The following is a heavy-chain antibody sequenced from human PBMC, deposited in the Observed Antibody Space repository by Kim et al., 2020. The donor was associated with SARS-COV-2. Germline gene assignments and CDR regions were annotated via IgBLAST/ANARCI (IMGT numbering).Heavy chain of an antibody. J-gene: IGHJ4*02. CDR2: MYHDGRA. V-gene: IGHV4-4*02. CDR1: GCSIISCYW. CDR3: ASNHWSPFES. Sequence: SETLSLTCAVSGCSIISCYWCSWVRPPPGKVVGLIGEMYHDGRANYNPSLKSRFTISVDKSRNHLSLNLNSLTAADTALYYCASNHWSPFESWGRGTLV.